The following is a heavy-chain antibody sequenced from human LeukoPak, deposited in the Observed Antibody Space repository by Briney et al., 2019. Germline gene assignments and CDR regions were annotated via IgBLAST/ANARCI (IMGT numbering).Heavy chain of an antibody. V-gene: IGHV1-2*02. Sequence: ASVKVSCKASGYTFTGYYMHWVQQAPGQGLEWMGWINPNSGGTNYAQKFQGRVTMTRDTSISTAYMELSRLRSDDTAVYYCARFRSLKQWLVSGYDYWGQGTLVTVSS. J-gene: IGHJ4*02. CDR3: ARFRSLKQWLVSGYDY. CDR2: INPNSGGT. D-gene: IGHD6-19*01. CDR1: GYTFTGYY.